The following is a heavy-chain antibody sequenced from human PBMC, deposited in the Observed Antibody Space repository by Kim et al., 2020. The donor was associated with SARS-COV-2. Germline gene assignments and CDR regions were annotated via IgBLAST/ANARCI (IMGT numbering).Heavy chain of an antibody. CDR3: ARQGFLEWLRVGY. CDR1: GGSISSSSYY. V-gene: IGHV4-39*01. J-gene: IGHJ4*02. Sequence: SETLSLTCTVSGGSISSSSYYWGWIRQPPGKGLEWIGSIYYSGSTYYNPSLKSRVTISVATSKNQFSLKLSSVTAADTAVYYCARQGFLEWLRVGYWGQGTLVTVSS. D-gene: IGHD3-3*01. CDR2: IYYSGST.